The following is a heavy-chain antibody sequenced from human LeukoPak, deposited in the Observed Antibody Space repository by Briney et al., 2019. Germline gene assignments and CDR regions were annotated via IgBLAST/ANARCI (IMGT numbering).Heavy chain of an antibody. CDR1: ELTFSTYG. CDR2: LWYDGSNK. V-gene: IGHV3-33*01. CDR3: AREGEGIVESYYFDY. J-gene: IGHJ4*02. D-gene: IGHD1-26*01. Sequence: GGPLRPSCQASELTFSTYGMPWVRQPPGKGLGGVAVLWYDGSNKYYADSAKGRFTISRDNSKNTLYLQMNSLRAEDTAVYYCAREGEGIVESYYFDYWGQGTLVTVSS.